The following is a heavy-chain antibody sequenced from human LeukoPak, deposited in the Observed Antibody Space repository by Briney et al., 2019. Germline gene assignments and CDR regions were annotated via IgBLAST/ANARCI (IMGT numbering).Heavy chain of an antibody. Sequence: SSEALSLTCTVSGGSMSSYYWNWIRQPPGKGLEWIGYIFYSGRTSYNTSLKSRLTISIDTSKSQFSLNLTSVTAADTAVYFCAREARYCSSTSCYALGDYWGQGTLVT. CDR2: IFYSGRT. D-gene: IGHD2-2*01. CDR1: GGSMSSYY. V-gene: IGHV4-59*01. CDR3: AREARYCSSTSCYALGDY. J-gene: IGHJ4*02.